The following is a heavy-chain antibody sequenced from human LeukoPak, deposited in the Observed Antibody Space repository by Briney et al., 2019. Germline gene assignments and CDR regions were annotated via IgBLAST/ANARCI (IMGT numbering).Heavy chain of an antibody. Sequence: GSSVKVSCKASGYTFTSYDINWVRQATRQGLEWMGWMNPNSGNTGYAQRFQGRVTMTRNTSISTAYMEPSSLRSEDTAVYYCARNIAVAGTGVRYWGQGTLVTVSS. CDR2: MNPNSGNT. J-gene: IGHJ4*02. CDR1: GYTFTSYD. V-gene: IGHV1-8*01. CDR3: ARNIAVAGTGVRY. D-gene: IGHD6-19*01.